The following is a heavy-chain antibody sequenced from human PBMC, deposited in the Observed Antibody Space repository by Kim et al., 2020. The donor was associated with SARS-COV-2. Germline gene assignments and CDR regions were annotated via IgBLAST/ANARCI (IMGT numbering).Heavy chain of an antibody. CDR1: GFTFSSYD. CDR3: ARGAKTVGARIANFLFFIDI. Sequence: GGSLRLSCAASGFTFSSYDMHWVRQATGKGLEWVSAIGTAGDPYYPGSVKGRFTISRENAKNSLYLQMNSLRAGDTAVYYCARGAKTVGARIANFLFFIDIWGQGTMVTVSS. CDR2: IGTAGDP. J-gene: IGHJ3*02. V-gene: IGHV3-13*05. D-gene: IGHD1-26*01.